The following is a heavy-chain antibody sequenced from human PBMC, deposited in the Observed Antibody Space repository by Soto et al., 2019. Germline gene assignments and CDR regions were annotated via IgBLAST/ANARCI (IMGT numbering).Heavy chain of an antibody. J-gene: IGHJ6*02. CDR2: ISAYNGNT. D-gene: IGHD2-2*03. CDR1: GYTFTSYG. Sequence: QVQLVQSGAEVKKPGASVKVSCKASGYTFTSYGISWERQAPGQGLEWMGWISAYNGNTNYAQKLQGRVTMTTDTATSQAYMELRSLRADDTAVYYCARDGWLQSGVYYYYYGMDVWGQGTTVTVSS. V-gene: IGHV1-18*01. CDR3: ARDGWLQSGVYYYYYGMDV.